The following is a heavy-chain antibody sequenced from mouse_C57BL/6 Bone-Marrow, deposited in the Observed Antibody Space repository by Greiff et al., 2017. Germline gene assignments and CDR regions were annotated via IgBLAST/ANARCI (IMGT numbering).Heavy chain of an antibody. V-gene: IGHV5-9-1*02. Sequence: EVKLVESGEGLVKPGGSLKLSCAASGFTFSSYAMSWVRQTPEKRLEWVAYISSGGDYIYYADTVKGRFTISRDNARNTLYLQMSSLKSEDTAMYYCTRYPGGFYYYAMDYWGQGTSVTVSS. CDR1: GFTFSSYA. CDR2: ISSGGDYI. J-gene: IGHJ4*01. CDR3: TRYPGGFYYYAMDY.